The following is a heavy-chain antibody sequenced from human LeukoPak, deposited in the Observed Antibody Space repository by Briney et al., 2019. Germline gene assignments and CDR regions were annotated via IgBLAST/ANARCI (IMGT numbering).Heavy chain of an antibody. CDR3: ARRRIAAASGKFDP. D-gene: IGHD6-13*01. J-gene: IGHJ5*02. CDR1: GGSFSGYY. CDR2: INHSGST. Sequence: SETLSLTCAVYGGSFSGYYWSWIRQPPGKGLEWIGEINHSGSTNYNPSLKSRVTISVDTSKNQFSLKLSSVTAADTAVYYCARRRIAAASGKFDPWGQGTLVTVS. V-gene: IGHV4-34*01.